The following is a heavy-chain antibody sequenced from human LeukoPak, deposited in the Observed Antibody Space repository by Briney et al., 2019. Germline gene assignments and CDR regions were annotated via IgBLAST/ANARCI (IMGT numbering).Heavy chain of an antibody. D-gene: IGHD5-18*01. J-gene: IGHJ4*02. CDR3: ARVGGRYSPIGY. V-gene: IGHV3-7*01. Sequence: GGSLRLSYAASGFTFSSYWMSWVRQAPGKGLEWVASIKQDGSEKYYVDSVKGRFTISRDNAKNSLYLQMNSLRAEDTAVYYCARVGGRYSPIGYWGQGTLVTVSS. CDR2: IKQDGSEK. CDR1: GFTFSSYW.